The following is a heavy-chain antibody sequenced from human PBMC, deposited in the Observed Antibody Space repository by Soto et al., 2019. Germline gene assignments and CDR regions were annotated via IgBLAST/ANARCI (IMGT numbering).Heavy chain of an antibody. CDR1: GYTFTAYY. Sequence: QVQLVQSGAEVKKSGASVKVSCKASGYTFTAYYIHWGRQAPGQGFEWMGEISPKRGGIKFAQKFHGRVPMTRNTSITTVYLELSNLSPDVTAVYYCGTRRSGDVDVFHWGQGTPVTVYS. J-gene: IGHJ4*02. CDR3: GTRRSGDVDVFH. D-gene: IGHD3-10*01. V-gene: IGHV1-2*02. CDR2: ISPKRGGI.